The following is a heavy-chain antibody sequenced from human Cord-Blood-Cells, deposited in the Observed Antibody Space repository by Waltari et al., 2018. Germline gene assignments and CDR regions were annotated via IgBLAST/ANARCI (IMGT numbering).Heavy chain of an antibody. J-gene: IGHJ4*02. CDR2: TYYRSKWYK. CDR3: ARAYTTGTTGGFDY. D-gene: IGHD1-1*01. V-gene: IGHV6-1*01. Sequence: QVQLQQSGTGLVKPSQTLSLTCAIPGDRVSRNSAPWNWLRQSPSRGLEWLGRTYYRSKWYKYYAVSVKSRITINPDTSKNQFSLQLNSVTPEDTAVYYCARAYTTGTTGGFDYWGQGTLVTVSS. CDR1: GDRVSRNSAP.